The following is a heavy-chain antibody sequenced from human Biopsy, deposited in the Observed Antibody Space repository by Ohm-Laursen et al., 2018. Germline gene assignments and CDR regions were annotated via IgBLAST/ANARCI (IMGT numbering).Heavy chain of an antibody. V-gene: IGHV3-30*03. CDR2: ISYDGSGE. D-gene: IGHD4-11*01. CDR1: GFTFTSYA. Sequence: SLRLSCTASGFTFTSYAMHWVRQAPGKGLEWVAVISYDGSGEYYAGSLQGRFIISRDNPKNTVDLQMNSLRAEDTAVYFCARDGKRWDYSTYFSWHFDLWGRGTLVTVSS. CDR3: ARDGKRWDYSTYFSWHFDL. J-gene: IGHJ2*01.